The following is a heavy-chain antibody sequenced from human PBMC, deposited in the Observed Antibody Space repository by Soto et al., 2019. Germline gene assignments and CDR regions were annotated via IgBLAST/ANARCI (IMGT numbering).Heavy chain of an antibody. CDR3: ARSTLGYSNPFDS. V-gene: IGHV3-33*01. CDR2: IWYDGSNK. D-gene: IGHD4-4*01. J-gene: IGHJ4*02. Sequence: QVQLVESGGGVVQPGRSLRLSCAASGFTFSSYGMHWVRQAPGKGLEWVAVIWYDGSNKYYADSVKGRFTISRDNSKNTLYLKINGLRAEDRAVYYCARSTLGYSNPFDSWGQGPLVTFSS. CDR1: GFTFSSYG.